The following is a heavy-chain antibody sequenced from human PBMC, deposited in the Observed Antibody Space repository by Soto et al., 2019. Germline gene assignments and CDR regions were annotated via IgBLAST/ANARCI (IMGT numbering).Heavy chain of an antibody. CDR2: ISYDGSNK. CDR3: ARSPFFCGGGCYNYYYYGMDV. V-gene: IGHV3-30-3*01. J-gene: IGHJ6*02. CDR1: GFTFSSYA. D-gene: IGHD2-21*02. Sequence: GGSLRLSCAASGFTFSSYAMHWVRQAPGKGLEWVAVISYDGSNKYYADSEKGRFTISRDNSKNTLYLQMNSLRAEDTAVYYCARSPFFCGGGCYNYYYYGMDVWGQGTTVTVSS.